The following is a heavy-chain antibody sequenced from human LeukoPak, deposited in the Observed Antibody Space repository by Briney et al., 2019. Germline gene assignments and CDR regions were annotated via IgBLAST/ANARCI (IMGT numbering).Heavy chain of an antibody. CDR2: IYYSGST. CDR1: GGSISSYY. J-gene: IGHJ5*02. D-gene: IGHD2-2*01. CDR3: ARVVVVPAIWFDP. Sequence: TSETLSLTCTVSGGSISSYYWSWIRQPPGKGLEWIGYIYYSGSTYYNPSLKSRVTISVDTSKNQFSLKLSSVTAADTAVYYCARVVVVPAIWFDPWGQGTLVTVSS. V-gene: IGHV4-59*01.